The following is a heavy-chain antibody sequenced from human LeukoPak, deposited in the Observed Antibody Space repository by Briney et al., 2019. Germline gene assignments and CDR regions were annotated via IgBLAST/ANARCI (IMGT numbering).Heavy chain of an antibody. Sequence: SETLSLTCAVSGGSISSSNWWSWVRQPPGKGLEWIGEIFHSGSTNYNPSLKSRVTMSVDKSKDQFSLKLSSVTAADTAVYYCATKGFLTTGFDLWGPGTLVTVSS. V-gene: IGHV4-4*02. CDR2: IFHSGST. J-gene: IGHJ4*02. CDR3: ATKGFLTTGFDL. CDR1: GGSISSSNW. D-gene: IGHD2/OR15-2a*01.